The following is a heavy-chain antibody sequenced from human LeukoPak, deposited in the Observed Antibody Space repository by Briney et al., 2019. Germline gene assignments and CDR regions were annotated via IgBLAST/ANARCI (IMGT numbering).Heavy chain of an antibody. J-gene: IGHJ1*01. CDR1: GGSFSGYY. V-gene: IGHV4-34*01. CDR2: INHSGST. CDR3: ARGYCSGTSCQLYLQH. Sequence: SETLSLTCAVYGGSFSGYYWSWIRQPPGKGLEWIGEINHSGSTNYNPSLKSRVTISVDTSKNQFSLKLSSVTAADTAIYYCARGYCSGTSCQLYLQHWGQGTLVTVSS. D-gene: IGHD2-2*01.